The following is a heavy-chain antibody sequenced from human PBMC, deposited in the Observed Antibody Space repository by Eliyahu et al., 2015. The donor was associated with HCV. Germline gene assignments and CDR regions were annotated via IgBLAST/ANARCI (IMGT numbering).Heavy chain of an antibody. J-gene: IGHJ4*02. V-gene: IGHV1-69*01. D-gene: IGHD6-19*01. Sequence: QVQLVQSGAEVKKPGSSVKVSCKASGGTFSSPTFSWLRQAPGQGLEWMGGITPLFGTANYAQKFQGRVTITADEPTTTAFMELSSLRSEDTAVYYCARPSADNSGFSKPFDYWGQGTLVTVSS. CDR2: ITPLFGTA. CDR3: ARPSADNSGFSKPFDY. CDR1: GGTFSSPT.